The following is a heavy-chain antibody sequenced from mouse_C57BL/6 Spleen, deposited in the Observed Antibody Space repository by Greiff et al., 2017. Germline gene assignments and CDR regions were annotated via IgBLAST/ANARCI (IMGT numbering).Heavy chain of an antibody. V-gene: IGHV6-3*01. CDR1: GFTFSNYW. CDR3: TGVGVDY. J-gene: IGHJ2*01. D-gene: IGHD1-1*01. CDR2: IRLKSDNYAT. Sequence: EVQLQQSGGGLVQPGGSMKLSCVASGFTFSNYWMNWVRQSPEKGLEWVAQIRLKSDNYATHYAESVKGRFTISRDDSKSSVYLQMNNLRAEDTGIYYCTGVGVDYWGQGTTLTVAS.